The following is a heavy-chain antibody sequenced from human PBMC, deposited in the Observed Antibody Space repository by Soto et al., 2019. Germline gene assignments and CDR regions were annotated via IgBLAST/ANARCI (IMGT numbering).Heavy chain of an antibody. CDR3: ARDPVFYGYLDY. D-gene: IGHD3-10*01. Sequence: GGSLRLSCAACGFTFGSYCIHWVRQAPGKGLEWVAVIWYDGSNKYYADSVKGRFTISRDNSKNTLYLQMNRLRAEDTAVYYCARDPVFYGYLDYFGQGTLVPFSS. CDR2: IWYDGSNK. J-gene: IGHJ4*02. V-gene: IGHV3-33*01. CDR1: GFTFGSYC.